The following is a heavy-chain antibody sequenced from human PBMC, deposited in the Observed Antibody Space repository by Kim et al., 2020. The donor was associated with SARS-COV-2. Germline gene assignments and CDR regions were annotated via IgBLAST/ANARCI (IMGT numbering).Heavy chain of an antibody. V-gene: IGHV5-10-1*01. CDR2: IDPSDSYN. Sequence: GESLKISCKGSGYGFTSYWISWVRQMPGKGLEWMGRIDPSDSYNNYSPSFQGHVTISADKSISNAYLQWSSLEASDTAMYYCARQERQWLVGRWFDPWGQGTLVTVSS. J-gene: IGHJ5*02. D-gene: IGHD6-19*01. CDR1: GYGFTSYW. CDR3: ARQERQWLVGRWFDP.